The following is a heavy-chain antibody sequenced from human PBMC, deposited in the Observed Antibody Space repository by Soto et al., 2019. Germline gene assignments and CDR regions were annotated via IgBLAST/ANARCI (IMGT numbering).Heavy chain of an antibody. CDR1: GFTFSSYA. CDR3: GRSLAVAGSGPDY. J-gene: IGHJ4*02. Sequence: QVQLVESGGGVIQPGRSLRLSCAVSGFTFSSYAMHWVRRAPGKGLEWVTVISYDGNNKYYADSVKGRFTISRDNYKNTLYMQMDSLRAEGTAVYYCGRSLAVAGSGPDYWGQGTLVTVSS. D-gene: IGHD6-19*01. CDR2: ISYDGNNK. V-gene: IGHV3-30-3*01.